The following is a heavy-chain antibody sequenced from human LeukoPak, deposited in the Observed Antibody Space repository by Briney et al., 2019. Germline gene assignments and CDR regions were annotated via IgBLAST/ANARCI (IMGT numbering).Heavy chain of an antibody. D-gene: IGHD3-10*01. Sequence: SQTLSLTCTVSSGSISSGGYYWSWIRQHPGKGLEWIGYIYYSGSTYYNPSLKSRVTISVDTSKNQFSLKLSSVTAADTAVYYCAREGYGSGITAFDIWGQGTMVTVSS. CDR3: AREGYGSGITAFDI. CDR1: SGSISSGGYY. V-gene: IGHV4-31*03. CDR2: IYYSGST. J-gene: IGHJ3*02.